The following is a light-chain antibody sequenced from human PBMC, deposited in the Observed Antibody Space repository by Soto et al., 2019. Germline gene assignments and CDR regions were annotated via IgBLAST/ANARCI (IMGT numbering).Light chain of an antibody. J-gene: IGKJ4*01. CDR1: QSVSSN. V-gene: IGKV3-11*01. CDR2: DAS. CDR3: QQHSNWPLT. Sequence: EIVLIQSPATPSLSPGERATLSCRASQSVSSNLAWYQQNPGQAPRLLIFDASNRATGIPARFSGSGSGTDFILTISSLEPEDFAVYYCQQHSNWPLTFGGGTKVEIK.